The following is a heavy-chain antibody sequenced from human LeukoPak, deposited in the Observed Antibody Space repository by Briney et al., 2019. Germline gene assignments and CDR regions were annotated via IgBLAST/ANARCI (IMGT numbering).Heavy chain of an antibody. J-gene: IGHJ4*02. CDR3: ARDSSLGAFYDSSGYPFFDY. CDR1: GYTFTSYG. D-gene: IGHD3-22*01. Sequence: SVKVSCKASGYTFTSYGISWVRQAPGQGLEWMGGIIPIFGTANYAQKFQGRVTITADKSTSTAYMELSSLRSEDTAVYYCARDSSLGAFYDSSGYPFFDYWGQGTLVTVSS. CDR2: IIPIFGTA. V-gene: IGHV1-69*06.